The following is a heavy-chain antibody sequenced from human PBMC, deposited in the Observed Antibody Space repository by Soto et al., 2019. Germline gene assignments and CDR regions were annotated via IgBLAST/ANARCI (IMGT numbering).Heavy chain of an antibody. Sequence: SETLSLTCTVSGGSVSSGSYYWSWIRQPPGKGLEWIGYIYYSGSTNYKPSLKSRVTISVDTSKNQFSLKLSSVTAADTAVYYCARLDDFWSGYYPNLYYYYYGMDVWGQGTTVT. V-gene: IGHV4-61*01. J-gene: IGHJ6*02. CDR1: GGSVSSGSYY. CDR2: IYYSGST. D-gene: IGHD3-3*01. CDR3: ARLDDFWSGYYPNLYYYYYGMDV.